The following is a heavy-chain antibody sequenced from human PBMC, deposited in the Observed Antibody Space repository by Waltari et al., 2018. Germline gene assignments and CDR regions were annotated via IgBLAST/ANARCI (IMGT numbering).Heavy chain of an antibody. J-gene: IGHJ4*02. D-gene: IGHD3-10*01. CDR2: IYWNDDK. CDR3: AHKGLWFGDRTSFDY. Sequence: QITLKESGPTLVKPTQTLTLTCTFSGFSLSTSGVGVGWIRQPPGKALEWLALIYWNDDKRYSPSLKSRLTITKDNSKNQVVLTMTNMDPVDTATYYCAHKGLWFGDRTSFDYWGQGTLVTVSS. CDR1: GFSLSTSGVG. V-gene: IGHV2-5*01.